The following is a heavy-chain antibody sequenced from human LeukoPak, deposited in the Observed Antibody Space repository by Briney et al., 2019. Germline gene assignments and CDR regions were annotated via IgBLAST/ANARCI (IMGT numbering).Heavy chain of an antibody. CDR3: ASRRIQLWPTYYYYGMDV. Sequence: SVKVSCKASGGTFSSYAISWERQAPGQGLEWMGRIIPILGIANYAQKFQGRVTITADKSTSTAYMELSSLRSEDTAVYYCASRRIQLWPTYYYYGMDVWGQGTTVTVSS. D-gene: IGHD5-18*01. CDR2: IIPILGIA. J-gene: IGHJ6*02. CDR1: GGTFSSYA. V-gene: IGHV1-69*04.